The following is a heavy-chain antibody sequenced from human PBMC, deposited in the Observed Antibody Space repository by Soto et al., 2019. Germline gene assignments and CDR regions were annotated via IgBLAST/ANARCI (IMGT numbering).Heavy chain of an antibody. CDR2: ISAYNGNT. D-gene: IGHD3-22*01. J-gene: IGHJ4*02. CDR3: AGDSYYGSSGYYDY. V-gene: IGHV1-18*01. CDR1: GYTFTSYG. Sequence: QVQLVQSGAEVKKPAASVKVSCKASGYTFTSYGIIWVRQAPGQGLEWMGWISAYNGNTNYAQKLQGRVTMTTDTSTSTAYMEMRSLRSDDTAVYYWAGDSYYGSSGYYDYWGQGTLVTVSS.